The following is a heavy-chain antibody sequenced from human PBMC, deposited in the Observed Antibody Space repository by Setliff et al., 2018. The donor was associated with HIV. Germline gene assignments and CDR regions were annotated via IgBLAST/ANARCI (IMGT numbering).Heavy chain of an antibody. D-gene: IGHD3-22*01. CDR3: AKPYYDISGYYFYYFDY. V-gene: IGHV4-59*04. Sequence: SETLSLTCTVSGGSISTSYWNWIRQPPGTGLEWIGTIYYTGTTYYNPSLQSLVTLSVDTSKNQFSLKLSSVTAADTAFYYCAKPYYDISGYYFYYFDYWGQGTLVTVSS. J-gene: IGHJ4*02. CDR2: IYYTGTT. CDR1: GGSISTSY.